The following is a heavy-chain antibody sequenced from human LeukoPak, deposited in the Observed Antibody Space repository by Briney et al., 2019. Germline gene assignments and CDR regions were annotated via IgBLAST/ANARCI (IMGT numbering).Heavy chain of an antibody. Sequence: GGSLRLSCEASQFTFSRFAMSWIRQAPGTGLEWVSTLSGSGTATYYADSVKGRFTISRDNSKNTLSLQMNSLRAEDTAVYYCARDGYGNNYMDVWGKGTTVTVSS. CDR1: QFTFSRFA. J-gene: IGHJ6*03. D-gene: IGHD1/OR15-1a*01. V-gene: IGHV3-23*01. CDR3: ARDGYGNNYMDV. CDR2: LSGSGTAT.